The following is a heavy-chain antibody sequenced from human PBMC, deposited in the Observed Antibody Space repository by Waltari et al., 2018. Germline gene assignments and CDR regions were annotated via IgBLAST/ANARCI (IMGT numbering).Heavy chain of an antibody. CDR1: GFTFSSFG. Sequence: QVQLVESGGGVVQPGRSLRLSCAASGFTFSSFGMHWVRQAPGKGLEWVAVISYDGSNKRYADSVKGRFTISRDNSKNTLHLQMNSLRAEDTAVYYCAKDFGYSGSYQSPPYFDYWGQGTLVTVSS. D-gene: IGHD1-26*01. CDR2: ISYDGSNK. CDR3: AKDFGYSGSYQSPPYFDY. J-gene: IGHJ4*02. V-gene: IGHV3-30*18.